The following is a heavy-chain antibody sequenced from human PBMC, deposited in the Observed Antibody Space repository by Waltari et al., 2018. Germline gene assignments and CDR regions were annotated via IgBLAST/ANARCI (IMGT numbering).Heavy chain of an antibody. CDR3: AREPSPDSSGYFYYYMDV. J-gene: IGHJ6*03. CDR2: INSDGSGT. Sequence: EVQLVESGGGLVQPGGSLRLSCAASGFTFSRSWMPWVRQAPGKGMVWVSRINSDGSGTIYAESVKGRFTISRDNAKNTLYLQLNSLRVEDTAVYYCAREPSPDSSGYFYYYMDVWGKGTTVTVSS. V-gene: IGHV3-74*01. CDR1: GFTFSRSW. D-gene: IGHD3-22*01.